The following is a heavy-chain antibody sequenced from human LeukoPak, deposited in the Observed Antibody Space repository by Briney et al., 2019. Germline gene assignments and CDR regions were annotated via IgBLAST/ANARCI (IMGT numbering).Heavy chain of an antibody. CDR1: GGSISSSSYY. Sequence: KPSETLSLTCTVSGGSISSSSYYWGWIRQPPGKGLEWIGSIYYSGSTYYNPSLKSRVTISVDTSKNQFSLKLSSVTAADTAVYYCARQVPVADTYNWFDPWGQGTLVTVSS. D-gene: IGHD2-2*01. V-gene: IGHV4-39*01. CDR3: ARQVPVADTYNWFDP. J-gene: IGHJ5*02. CDR2: IYYSGST.